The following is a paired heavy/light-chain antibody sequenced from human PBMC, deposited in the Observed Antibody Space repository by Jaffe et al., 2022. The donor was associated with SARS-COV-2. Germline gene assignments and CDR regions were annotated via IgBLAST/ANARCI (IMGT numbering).Light chain of an antibody. V-gene: IGKV4-1*01. CDR3: QQYYSTSYT. CDR1: QSVLYSSNNKNY. J-gene: IGKJ2*01. Sequence: DIVMTQFPDSLAVSLGERATINCKSSQSVLYSSNNKNYLAWYQQKPGQPPKLLIYWASTRESGVPDRFSGSGSGTDFTLTISSLQAEDVAVYYCQQYYSTSYTFGQGTKLEIK. CDR2: WAS.
Heavy chain of an antibody. D-gene: IGHD6-13*01. Sequence: EVQLLESGGGLVQPGGSLRLSCAASGFTFSSFAMSWVRQAPGKGLEWVSRITDSGGSTDYADSVQGRFTISRDNSKNTMYLQMNSLGAEDTAVYYCVKQGLGSTYSILDHWGQGTLVTVSS. V-gene: IGHV3-23*01. CDR1: GFTFSSFA. J-gene: IGHJ4*02. CDR3: VKQGLGSTYSILDH. CDR2: ITDSGGST.